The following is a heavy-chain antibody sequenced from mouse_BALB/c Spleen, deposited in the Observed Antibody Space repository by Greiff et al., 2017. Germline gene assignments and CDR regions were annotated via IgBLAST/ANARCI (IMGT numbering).Heavy chain of an antibody. CDR3: ASIYYDYEFAY. D-gene: IGHD2-4*01. J-gene: IGHJ3*01. Sequence: EVKVVESGGGLVKPGGSLKLSCAASGFTFSSYAMSWVRQSPEKRLEWVAEISSGGSYTYYPDTVTGRFTISRDNAKNTLYLEMSSLRSEDTAMYYCASIYYDYEFAYWGQGTLVTVSA. CDR2: ISSGGSYT. V-gene: IGHV5-9-4*01. CDR1: GFTFSSYA.